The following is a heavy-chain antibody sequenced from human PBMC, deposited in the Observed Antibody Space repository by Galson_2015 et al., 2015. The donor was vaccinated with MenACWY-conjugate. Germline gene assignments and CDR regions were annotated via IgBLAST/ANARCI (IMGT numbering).Heavy chain of an antibody. J-gene: IGHJ4*02. Sequence: SETLSLTCTVSGGSASSSGYYWTWIRQPPGKGLEWIGLIYDSGTTKYNPSLKGRVTISLDTSKNQVSLKLSSVTAADTAVYYCAREALDYFDYWGQGILVTVSS. CDR2: IYDSGTT. CDR1: GGSASSSGYY. D-gene: IGHD6-6*01. V-gene: IGHV4-61*08. CDR3: AREALDYFDY.